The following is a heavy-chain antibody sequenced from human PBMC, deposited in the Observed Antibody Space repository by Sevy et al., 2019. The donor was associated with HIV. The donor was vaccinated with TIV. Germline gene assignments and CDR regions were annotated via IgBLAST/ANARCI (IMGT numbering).Heavy chain of an antibody. Sequence: ASVKVSRKASGGTFSSYAISWVRQAPGQGLEWMGGIIPIFGTANYAQKFQGRVTITADESTSTAYMELSSLRSEDTAVYYCARGFVFDSSGYYAWVYWGQGTLVTVSS. CDR3: ARGFVFDSSGYYAWVY. CDR1: GGTFSSYA. D-gene: IGHD3-22*01. V-gene: IGHV1-69*13. CDR2: IIPIFGTA. J-gene: IGHJ4*02.